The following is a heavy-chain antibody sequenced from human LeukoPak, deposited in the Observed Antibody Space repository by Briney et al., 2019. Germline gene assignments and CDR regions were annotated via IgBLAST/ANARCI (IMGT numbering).Heavy chain of an antibody. CDR2: INPSGGST. CDR1: GYTFTSYY. V-gene: IGHV1-46*01. Sequence: GASVKVSCKASGYTFTSYYMHWVRQAPGQGLEWMGIINPSGGSTSYAQKFQGRVTMTRDTSTSTAYMELRSLRSDDTAVYYCARECSYYGSGIDNWFDPWGQGTLVTVSS. CDR3: ARECSYYGSGIDNWFDP. J-gene: IGHJ5*02. D-gene: IGHD3-10*01.